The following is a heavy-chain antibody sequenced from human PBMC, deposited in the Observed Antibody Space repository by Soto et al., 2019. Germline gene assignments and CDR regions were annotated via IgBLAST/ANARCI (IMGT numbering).Heavy chain of an antibody. CDR2: THHSGGA. V-gene: IGHV4-4*02. D-gene: IGHD3-16*01. J-gene: IGHJ5*02. CDR1: SGSIIGTNW. Sequence: SETLSLTCAVSSGSIIGTNWWTWVRRPPGKGLVWIGETHHSGGANYNPSLKSRVTISVDISKSQFSLKLASLTAADTAVYYCASLFGPWGQGMLVTVSS. CDR3: ASLFGP.